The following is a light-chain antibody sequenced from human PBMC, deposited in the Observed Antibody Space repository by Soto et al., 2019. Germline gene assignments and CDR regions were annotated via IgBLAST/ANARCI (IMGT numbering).Light chain of an antibody. CDR2: LNSDGSH. CDR1: SGHSSYA. CDR3: QTWGTGIVV. V-gene: IGLV4-69*01. Sequence: QPVLTQSPSASASLGASVKLTCTLSSGHSSYAIAWHQQQPEKGPRYLMKLNSDGSHSKGDGIPDRFSVSSSGAERYLTISSLQSEDEADYYCQTWGTGIVVFGVGTKLTVL. J-gene: IGLJ2*01.